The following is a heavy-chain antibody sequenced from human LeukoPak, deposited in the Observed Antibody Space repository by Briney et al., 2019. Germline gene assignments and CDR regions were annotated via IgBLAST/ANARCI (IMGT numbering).Heavy chain of an antibody. CDR1: GYTFSNYG. V-gene: IGHV1-18*01. CDR3: ARVRYDTYYFDY. J-gene: IGHJ4*02. Sequence: ASVKVSCKASGYTFSNYGISWARQAPGQGLGWMGWINGYNGNVNYVQRLQGRVTMTTDTSTSTAYMELRSLRSDDTAVYYCARVRYDTYYFDYWGQGTLVTVSS. D-gene: IGHD3-22*01. CDR2: INGYNGNV.